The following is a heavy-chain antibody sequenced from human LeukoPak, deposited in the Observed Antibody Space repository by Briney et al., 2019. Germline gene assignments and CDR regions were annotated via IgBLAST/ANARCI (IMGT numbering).Heavy chain of an antibody. V-gene: IGHV3-7*03. Sequence: GGSLRLSCAASGFTFSSYWMSWVRQAPGKGLEWVANIKQDGSEKYYVDSVKGRFTISRDNAKNSLYLQMNSLRAEDTAVYYCAGVPPGSYGSGIDYWGQGTLVTVSS. D-gene: IGHD5-18*01. J-gene: IGHJ4*02. CDR1: GFTFSSYW. CDR2: IKQDGSEK. CDR3: AGVPPGSYGSGIDY.